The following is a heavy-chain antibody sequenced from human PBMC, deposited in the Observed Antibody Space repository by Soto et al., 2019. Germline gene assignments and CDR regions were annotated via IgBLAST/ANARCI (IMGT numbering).Heavy chain of an antibody. Sequence: EVQLVESGGGLVQPGGSLRLSCAASGFIFSSYDMHWVRQATGKGLEWVSGIGTAGATYYPGSVKGRFTVSRENAENSLYLQMNSLTAGDTAVYYCARLGAGGYWYFDLWGRGTLVTVSS. CDR3: ARLGAGGYWYFDL. D-gene: IGHD3-16*01. CDR1: GFIFSSYD. J-gene: IGHJ2*01. CDR2: IGTAGAT. V-gene: IGHV3-13*01.